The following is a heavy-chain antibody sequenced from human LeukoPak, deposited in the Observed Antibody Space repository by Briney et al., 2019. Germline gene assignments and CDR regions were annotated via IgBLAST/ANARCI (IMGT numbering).Heavy chain of an antibody. J-gene: IGHJ4*02. CDR2: IKKDGSEK. V-gene: IGHV3-7*01. CDR1: GFTFSNYW. D-gene: IGHD3-9*01. CDR3: ARGKEYFDWLLRAYYFDY. Sequence: GGSLRLSCAASGFTFSNYWMSWVRQAPGKGLEWVANIKKDGSEKYYVDSVKGRFTISRDNAKNSLYLQMNSLRAEDTAVYYRARGKEYFDWLLRAYYFDYWGQGTLVTVSS.